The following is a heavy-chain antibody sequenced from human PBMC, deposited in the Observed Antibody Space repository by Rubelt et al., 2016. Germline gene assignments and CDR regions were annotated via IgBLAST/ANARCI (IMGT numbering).Heavy chain of an antibody. CDR3: TRRAWDYGDSNYYFHY. CDR2: MYHSGST. CDR1: GGSFSGYS. D-gene: IGHD4/OR15-4a*01. J-gene: IGHJ4*02. V-gene: IGHV4-34*01. Sequence: QVQLQQWGAGLVKPSETLSLTCAVYGGSFSGYSWTWIRQPPAKGLEWIGTMYHSGSTYYNPSLKTRVTISVDRTKNQFYLQWSSGTAAYTAVYYGTRRAWDYGDSNYYFHYWGQGTLVTVSS.